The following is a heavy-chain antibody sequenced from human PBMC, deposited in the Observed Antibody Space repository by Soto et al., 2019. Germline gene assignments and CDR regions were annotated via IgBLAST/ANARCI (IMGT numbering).Heavy chain of an antibody. CDR2: ISGSSSTI. D-gene: IGHD3-22*01. CDR1: GFSFSVYS. V-gene: IGHV3-48*02. J-gene: IGHJ5*02. Sequence: EVQLVESGGGLVQPGGSLRLSCAASGFSFSVYSMNWVRQAPGKGLEWVSYISGSSSTIYYADSVKGRFTISRDNAKNSLYLQLSSLRDEDTAIYYCARESSGYPDPWGQGTLVTVSS. CDR3: ARESSGYPDP.